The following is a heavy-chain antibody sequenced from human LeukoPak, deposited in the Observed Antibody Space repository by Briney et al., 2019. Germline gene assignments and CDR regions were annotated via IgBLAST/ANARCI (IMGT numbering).Heavy chain of an antibody. V-gene: IGHV3-30-3*01. J-gene: IGHJ4*02. Sequence: SYDGSNKYYPDSVKGRFTISRDNSKNTLYLQMNSLRAEDTAVYYCASLDYGDYFRDFDYWGQGTLVTVSS. D-gene: IGHD4-17*01. CDR2: SYDGSNK. CDR3: ASLDYGDYFRDFDY.